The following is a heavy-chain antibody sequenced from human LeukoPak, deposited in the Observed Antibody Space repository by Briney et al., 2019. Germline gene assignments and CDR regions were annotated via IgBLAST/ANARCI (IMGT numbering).Heavy chain of an antibody. CDR1: GFTFSDYY. D-gene: IGHD3-16*02. CDR3: ARDYFTFGGVIVAS. Sequence: GGSLRLSCAASGFTFSDYYMSWIRQAPGKGLEWVSYISSSGSTVHYADSVKGRCTISRDNARNSLYLQMNSLRAEDTAVYYCARDYFTFGGVIVASWGQGTLVTVSS. J-gene: IGHJ5*02. V-gene: IGHV3-11*04. CDR2: ISSSGSTV.